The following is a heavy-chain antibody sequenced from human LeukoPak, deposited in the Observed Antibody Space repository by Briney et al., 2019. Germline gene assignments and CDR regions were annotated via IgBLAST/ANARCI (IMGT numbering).Heavy chain of an antibody. CDR2: IYPGDSDT. Sequence: GESLKISCDASGYSFTTYWIAWVRQLPGKGLEWMGIIYPGDSDTRYSPSFQGQVTISADKSISTAYLQWSSLTASDTAMYYCARSPDDYYYDSSGYFDFWGQGTLVTGSS. V-gene: IGHV5-51*01. CDR1: GYSFTTYW. CDR3: ARSPDDYYYDSSGYFDF. J-gene: IGHJ5*01. D-gene: IGHD3-22*01.